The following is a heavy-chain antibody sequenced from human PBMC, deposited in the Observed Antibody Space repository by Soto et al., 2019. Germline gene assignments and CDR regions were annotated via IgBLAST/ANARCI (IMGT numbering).Heavy chain of an antibody. V-gene: IGHV4-59*01. Sequence: QVQLQESGTGLVKPSETLSLTCSVSGGSLGSDYWSRIRQSPGMGLQWIGYTYYICNTNDNPSLGRRVTISLSKSNNQFSRRMTSVTAADTAVYYLPNCSDYPNWFGPWGQGLLVTVSS. CDR2: TYYICNT. CDR3: PNCSDYPNWFGP. CDR1: GGSLGSDY. J-gene: IGHJ5*02. D-gene: IGHD4-17*01.